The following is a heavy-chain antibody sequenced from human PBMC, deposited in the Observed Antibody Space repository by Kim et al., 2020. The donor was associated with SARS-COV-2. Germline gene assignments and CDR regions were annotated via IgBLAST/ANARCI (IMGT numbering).Heavy chain of an antibody. J-gene: IGHJ4*02. Sequence: AVSVKSRITINPDTSKNQFSLQLNSVTPEDTAVYYCARGVVAGTNRNFDYWGQGTLVTVSS. D-gene: IGHD6-19*01. CDR3: ARGVVAGTNRNFDY. V-gene: IGHV6-1*01.